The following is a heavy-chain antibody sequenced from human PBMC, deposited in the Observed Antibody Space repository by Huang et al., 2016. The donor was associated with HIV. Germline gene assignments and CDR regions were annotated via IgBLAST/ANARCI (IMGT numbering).Heavy chain of an antibody. Sequence: QVQLGESGGGVVQPGRSLRLYCAASGFPFKNHSMHWVRQAPGKWLEWVAVISNDGSNNYYADSVKGRFTISRDSSKSTLFLHMTSLRTEDTAVYYCARAKDTWDAYDIWGQGTMVIVSS. CDR1: GFPFKNHS. CDR2: ISNDGSNN. J-gene: IGHJ3*02. D-gene: IGHD5-18*01. CDR3: ARAKDTWDAYDI. V-gene: IGHV3-30-3*01.